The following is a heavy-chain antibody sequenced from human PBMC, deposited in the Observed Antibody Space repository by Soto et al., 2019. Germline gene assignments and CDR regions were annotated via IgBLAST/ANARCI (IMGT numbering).Heavy chain of an antibody. CDR2: ISTYNGDT. CDR1: GYSFTSYG. CDR3: ARDLNSASYYNY. Sequence: QVQLVQSGAEVKKPGASVKVSCKASGYSFTSYGISWVRQAPGQGLEWMGWISTYNGDTNYAQKLQGRLTMTTATSTSTAYMELRSLRSDDTAVYFCARDLNSASYYNYWGQGTLVTVSS. V-gene: IGHV1-18*01. J-gene: IGHJ4*02. D-gene: IGHD1-26*01.